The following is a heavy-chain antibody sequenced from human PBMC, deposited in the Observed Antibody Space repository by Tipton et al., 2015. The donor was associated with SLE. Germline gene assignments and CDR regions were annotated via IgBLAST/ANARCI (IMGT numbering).Heavy chain of an antibody. V-gene: IGHV3-11*01. CDR3: ARGRVVLVPPAINAKYYYAMDV. CDR2: ISSSGRTI. D-gene: IGHD2-2*02. J-gene: IGHJ6*02. Sequence: SLRLSCAASGFTFSDFYMTWVRQAPGKGLEWVSYISSSGRTIYYADSVKGRFTISRDNAKNSLYLQMNSLRAEDTAVYFCARGRVVLVPPAINAKYYYAMDVCGQGTTVTVSS. CDR1: GFTFSDFY.